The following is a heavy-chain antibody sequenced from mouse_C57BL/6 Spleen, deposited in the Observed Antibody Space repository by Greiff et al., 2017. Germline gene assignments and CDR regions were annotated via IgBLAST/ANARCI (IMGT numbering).Heavy chain of an antibody. J-gene: IGHJ3*01. Sequence: EVQGVESGEGLVKPGGSLKLSCAASGFTFSSYAMSWVRQTPEKRLEWVAYISSGGDYIYYADTVKGRFTISRDNARNTLYLQMSSLKSEDTAMYYCTREGDYDYDGAWFAYWGQGTLVTVSA. CDR1: GFTFSSYA. CDR2: ISSGGDYI. V-gene: IGHV5-9-1*02. CDR3: TREGDYDYDGAWFAY. D-gene: IGHD2-4*01.